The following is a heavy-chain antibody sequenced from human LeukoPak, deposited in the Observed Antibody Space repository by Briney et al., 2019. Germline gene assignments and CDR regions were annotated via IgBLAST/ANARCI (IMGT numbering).Heavy chain of an antibody. CDR2: IRSKAFGGTT. J-gene: IGHJ4*02. V-gene: IGHV3-49*03. Sequence: GGSLRLSCAASGFTFTSYAMNWFRQAPGKGLEWVGFIRSKAFGGTTEYAASVRGRFTFSRDDSETTAYLQMNSLKTEDTAVYYCTRGSDTIFGVSRDGFDYWGQGTLVTVSS. CDR1: GFTFTSYA. D-gene: IGHD3-3*01. CDR3: TRGSDTIFGVSRDGFDY.